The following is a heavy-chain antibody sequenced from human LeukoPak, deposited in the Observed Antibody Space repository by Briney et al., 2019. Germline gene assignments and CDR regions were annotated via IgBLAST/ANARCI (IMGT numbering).Heavy chain of an antibody. J-gene: IGHJ4*02. D-gene: IGHD3-10*01. CDR1: GFTFTAYA. V-gene: IGHV3-23*01. CDR2: ISGSGGST. CDR3: AKMASLWFGELFNPFDY. Sequence: PGGSLRLSCAASGFTFTAYAMSWVRQAPGKGLEWVSAISGSGGSTYYADSVKGRFTISRDNSKSTLYLQMNSLRAEDTAVYYCAKMASLWFGELFNPFDYWGQGTLVTVSS.